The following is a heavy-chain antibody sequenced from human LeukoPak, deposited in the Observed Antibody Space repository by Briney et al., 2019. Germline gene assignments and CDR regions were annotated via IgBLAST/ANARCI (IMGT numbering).Heavy chain of an antibody. Sequence: GGSLRLSCAASGFTFSDYYMSWIRQAPGKGLEWVSYISSSGSTIYYADSVKGRFTISRDNAKNSLYLQMNSLRAEDTAVYYCARDRPRYSSGPYEVDYWGQGTLVTVSS. CDR1: GFTFSDYY. CDR3: ARDRPRYSSGPYEVDY. D-gene: IGHD6-19*01. V-gene: IGHV3-11*01. CDR2: ISSSGSTI. J-gene: IGHJ4*02.